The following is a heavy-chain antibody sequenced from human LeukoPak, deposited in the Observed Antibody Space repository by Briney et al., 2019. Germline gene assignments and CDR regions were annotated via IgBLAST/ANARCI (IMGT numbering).Heavy chain of an antibody. V-gene: IGHV4-59*02. Sequence: SETLSLTCTVSGGSVSGFYWGWIRQPPGKGLEWIGFIYYSGSANYNPSLKSRVTMSVDTSKNQFSLKLSSVTAADTAFYYCARDRDSSGWFDYWGQGTLVTVSS. CDR1: GGSVSGFY. J-gene: IGHJ4*02. CDR2: IYYSGSA. CDR3: ARDRDSSGWFDY. D-gene: IGHD6-19*01.